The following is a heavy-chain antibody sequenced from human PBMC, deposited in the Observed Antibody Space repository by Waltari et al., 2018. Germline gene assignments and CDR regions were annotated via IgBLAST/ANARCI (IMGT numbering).Heavy chain of an antibody. D-gene: IGHD6-13*01. CDR1: GGSIRSSSYY. Sequence: QLQLQESGPGLVKPSETLSLTCTVSGGSIRSSSYYWGWIRQPPGKGLEWIGSIYYSGSTYYNPSLKSRVTISVDTSKNQFSLKLSSVTAADTAVYYCARGSSSWYYFDYWGQGTLVTVSS. V-gene: IGHV4-39*07. J-gene: IGHJ4*02. CDR2: IYYSGST. CDR3: ARGSSSWYYFDY.